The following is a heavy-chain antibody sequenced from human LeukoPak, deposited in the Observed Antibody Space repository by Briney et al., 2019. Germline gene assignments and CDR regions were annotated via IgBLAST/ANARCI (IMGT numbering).Heavy chain of an antibody. CDR1: GGSISTFF. D-gene: IGHD6-13*01. CDR2: IYSSGST. J-gene: IGHJ3*02. V-gene: IGHV4-4*07. Sequence: SETLSLTCTVSGGSISTFFWSWFRQPAGKGLEWIGRIYSSGSTNYNPSLQSRVTMSVDTSKNQFSLNLSSVTAADTAVYYCARRNAGTDDAFDIWGQGTMVTVSS. CDR3: ARRNAGTDDAFDI.